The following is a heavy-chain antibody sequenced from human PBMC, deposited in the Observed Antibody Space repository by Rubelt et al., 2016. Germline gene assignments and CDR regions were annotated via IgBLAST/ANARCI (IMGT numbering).Heavy chain of an antibody. CDR2: ISAYNGNT. CDR1: GYTFTSYG. V-gene: IGHV1-18*01. D-gene: IGHD6-6*01. Sequence: QVQLVQSGAEVKKPGASVKVSCKASGYTFTSYGISWVRQAPGQGLEWMGWISAYNGNTNYAQKLQGRVTMTKETSTSTAYMELRSLRADDTAVYYGARDRIRIAARQGWYFDLWGRGTLVTVSS. CDR3: ARDRIRIAARQGWYFDL. J-gene: IGHJ2*01.